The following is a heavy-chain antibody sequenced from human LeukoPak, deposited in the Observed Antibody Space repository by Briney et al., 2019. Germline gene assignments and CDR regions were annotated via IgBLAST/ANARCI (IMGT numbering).Heavy chain of an antibody. Sequence: SETLSLTCTVSGGSISSGGYYWSWIRQPPGKGLEWIGYIYHSGSTYYNPSLKSRVTISVDGSKNQFSLKLSSVTAADTAVYYCASTSEDYFDYWGQGALVTVSS. CDR3: ASTSEDYFDY. CDR1: GGSISSGGYY. CDR2: IYHSGST. D-gene: IGHD2/OR15-2a*01. V-gene: IGHV4-30-2*02. J-gene: IGHJ4*02.